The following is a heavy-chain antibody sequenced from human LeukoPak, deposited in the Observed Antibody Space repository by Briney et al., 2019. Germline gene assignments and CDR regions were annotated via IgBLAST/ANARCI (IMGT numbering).Heavy chain of an antibody. Sequence: SETLSLTCTVSGGSISSYYWSWIRQPAGKGLEWIGRIYTSGSTSYNPSLKSRVTISVDKSKNQFSLKLSSVTAADTAVYYCARERGYSSSWTDYYHYMDVWGKGTTVTVSS. CDR1: GGSISSYY. CDR2: IYTSGST. D-gene: IGHD6-13*01. V-gene: IGHV4-4*07. J-gene: IGHJ6*03. CDR3: ARERGYSSSWTDYYHYMDV.